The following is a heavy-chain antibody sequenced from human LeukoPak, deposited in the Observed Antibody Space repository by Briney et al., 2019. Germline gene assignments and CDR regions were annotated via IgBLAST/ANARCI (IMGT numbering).Heavy chain of an antibody. CDR2: INHSGST. CDR1: GGSFSGYY. CDR3: ARDKDPRFDY. J-gene: IGHJ4*02. V-gene: IGHV4-34*01. Sequence: PSETLSLTCAVYGGSFSGYYWSWIRQPPGKGLEWIGEINHSGSTNYNPSLKSRVTISVDTSKNQFSLKLGSVTAADTAVYYCARDKDPRFDYWGQGTLVTVSS.